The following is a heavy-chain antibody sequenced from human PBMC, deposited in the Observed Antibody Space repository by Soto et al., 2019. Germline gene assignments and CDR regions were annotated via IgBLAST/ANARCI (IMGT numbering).Heavy chain of an antibody. V-gene: IGHV3-23*01. D-gene: IGHD2-8*02. CDR3: ARDLLKLVWSYGMDV. CDR2: ISGNGGST. Sequence: PGGSLRLSCAASGFSFSNYAMTWVRQTPEERLEWVSAISGNGGSTYYANSVKGRFTISRDNSKNTLYLQMYSLRAEDTAVYYCARDLLKLVWSYGMDVWGQGTTVTVSS. J-gene: IGHJ6*02. CDR1: GFSFSNYA.